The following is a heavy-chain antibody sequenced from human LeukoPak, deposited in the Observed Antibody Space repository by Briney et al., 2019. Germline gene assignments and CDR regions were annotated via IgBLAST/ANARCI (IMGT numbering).Heavy chain of an antibody. J-gene: IGHJ4*02. CDR3: ARDAGSGYTLEY. CDR2: INPSGGST. CDR1: VSTFTSYY. V-gene: IGHV1-46*01. Sequence: GASVKVSCKGSVSTFTSYYMHWVRQAPGQGLEWMGIINPSGGSTSHAQKFQGRVTMTRDTSTSTVYMELSSLRSEDTAVYYCARDAGSGYTLEYWGQGTLVTVSS. D-gene: IGHD3-22*01.